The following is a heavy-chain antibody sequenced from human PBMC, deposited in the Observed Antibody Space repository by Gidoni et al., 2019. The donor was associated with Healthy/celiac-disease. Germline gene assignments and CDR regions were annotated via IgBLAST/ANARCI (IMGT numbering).Heavy chain of an antibody. CDR3: AREEYSYGFDY. D-gene: IGHD5-18*01. CDR2: ISYDGSNK. CDR1: GFTFSSYA. Sequence: QVQLVESGGGVVQPGRSLRLSCAASGFTFSSYAMHWVRQAPGKGLEWVAVISYDGSNKYYADSVKGRFTISRDNSKNTLYLQMNSLRAEDTAVYYCAREEYSYGFDYWGQGTLVTVSS. V-gene: IGHV3-30-3*01. J-gene: IGHJ4*02.